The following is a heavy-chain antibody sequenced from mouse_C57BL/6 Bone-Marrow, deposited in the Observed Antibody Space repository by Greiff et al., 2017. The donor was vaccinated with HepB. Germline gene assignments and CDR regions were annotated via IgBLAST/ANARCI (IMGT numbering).Heavy chain of an antibody. CDR3: ASLYYDHEDYYAMDY. D-gene: IGHD2-4*01. J-gene: IGHJ4*01. V-gene: IGHV1-39*01. Sequence: VQLQQSGPGLVKPGASVKISCKASGYSFTDYNMNWVKQSNGKSLEWIGVINPNYGTTSYNQKFKGKATLTVDQSSSTAYMQLNSLTSEDSAVYYCASLYYDHEDYYAMDYWGQGTSVTVSS. CDR2: INPNYGTT. CDR1: GYSFTDYN.